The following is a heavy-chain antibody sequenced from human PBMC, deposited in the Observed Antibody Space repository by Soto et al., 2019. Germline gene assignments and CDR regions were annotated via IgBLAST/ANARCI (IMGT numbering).Heavy chain of an antibody. CDR2: ISSTTNYI. Sequence: GGSLRLSCAASGFTFTRDSMNWVRQAPGKGLEWVSSISSTTNYIYYRDSMKGRFTISRDNAKNSLYLEMNSLRAEDTAVYYCARESEDLTSNFDYWGQGTLVTVSS. J-gene: IGHJ4*02. CDR1: GFTFTRDS. V-gene: IGHV3-21*06. CDR3: ARESEDLTSNFDY.